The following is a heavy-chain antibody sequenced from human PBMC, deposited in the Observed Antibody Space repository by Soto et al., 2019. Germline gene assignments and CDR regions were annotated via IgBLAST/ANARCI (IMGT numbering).Heavy chain of an antibody. J-gene: IGHJ6*02. CDR2: ISAYNGNT. CDR3: ARYRVGAHYYYYGMDV. Sequence: QVQLVQSGAEVKKPGASVKVSCKASGYTFTSYGISWVRQAPGQGLEWMGWISAYNGNTNYAQKLQGRVTMTTDTSTSTAYMELRSLRSDDTAGYYCARYRVGAHYYYYGMDVWGQGTTVTVSS. D-gene: IGHD1-26*01. CDR1: GYTFTSYG. V-gene: IGHV1-18*01.